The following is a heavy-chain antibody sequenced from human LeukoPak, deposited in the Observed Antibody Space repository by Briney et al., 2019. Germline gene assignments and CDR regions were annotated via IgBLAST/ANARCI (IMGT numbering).Heavy chain of an antibody. J-gene: IGHJ4*02. V-gene: IGHV3-53*01. Sequence: QSGGSLRLSCAASGFTVSSNYMSWVRQAPGKGLEWVSVIYSGGSTYYADSVKGRFTISRDNSKNTLYLQMNSLRAEDTAVYYCARGRGDYVWGSYLDYWGQGTLVTVSS. D-gene: IGHD3-16*01. CDR2: IYSGGST. CDR1: GFTVSSNY. CDR3: ARGRGDYVWGSYLDY.